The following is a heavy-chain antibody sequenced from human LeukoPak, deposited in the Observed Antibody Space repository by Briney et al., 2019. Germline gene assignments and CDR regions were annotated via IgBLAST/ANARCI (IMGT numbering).Heavy chain of an antibody. J-gene: IGHJ4*02. D-gene: IGHD6-13*01. CDR3: ATSGSSSWWGGDYFDY. Sequence: GGSLRLSCAASGFTFSSYSMNWVRQAPGKGLEWVSYISSSSSTIYYADSVKGRFTISRDNAKNSLYLQMNSLRAEDTAVYYRATSGSSSWWGGDYFDYWGQGTLVTVSS. CDR2: ISSSSSTI. CDR1: GFTFSSYS. V-gene: IGHV3-48*01.